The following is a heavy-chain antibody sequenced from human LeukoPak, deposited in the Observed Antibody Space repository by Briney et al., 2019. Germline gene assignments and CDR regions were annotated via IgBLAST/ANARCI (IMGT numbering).Heavy chain of an antibody. Sequence: GASVKVSCKASGYAFTSYYMHWVRQAPGQGLEWMGIINPSGGSTSYAQKFQGRVTMTRDMSTSTVYMELSSLRSEDTAVYYCARNYYDSTGYYGDGAFDIWGQGTMVTVSS. J-gene: IGHJ3*02. CDR1: GYAFTSYY. D-gene: IGHD3-22*01. CDR3: ARNYYDSTGYYGDGAFDI. CDR2: INPSGGST. V-gene: IGHV1-46*01.